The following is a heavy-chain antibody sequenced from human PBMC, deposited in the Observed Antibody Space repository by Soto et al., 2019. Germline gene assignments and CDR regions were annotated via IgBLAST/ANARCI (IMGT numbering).Heavy chain of an antibody. D-gene: IGHD4-17*01. CDR2: IYYNGTT. CDR3: ARWSDYGDYYYYGMDV. J-gene: IGHJ6*02. CDR1: GGSISGYY. Sequence: ASETLSLTCTVFGGSISGYYWTWIRQSPGGGLEWIGYIYYNGTTNYNPSLKSRVTISIDTSKSQFSLRLRSLTAADTAVYYCARWSDYGDYYYYGMDVWGQGTTVTVSS. V-gene: IGHV4-59*13.